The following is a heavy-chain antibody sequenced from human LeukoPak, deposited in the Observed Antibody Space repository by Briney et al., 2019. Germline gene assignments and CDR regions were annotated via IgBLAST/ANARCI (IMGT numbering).Heavy chain of an antibody. CDR2: ISNGKT. CDR1: GFPFSSHA. CDR3: VREAGYCAPVCVKTNWFDP. V-gene: IGHV3-23*01. J-gene: IGHJ5*02. D-gene: IGHD2-15*01. Sequence: PGGSLRLSCAASGFPFSSHAMSWVRQPPGKGLEWVSAISNGKTYYADSVRGSFAIYRDDPTNTVYLHMNSLRDEVTALYHCVREAGYCAPVCVKTNWFDPWGQGTLVTVSS.